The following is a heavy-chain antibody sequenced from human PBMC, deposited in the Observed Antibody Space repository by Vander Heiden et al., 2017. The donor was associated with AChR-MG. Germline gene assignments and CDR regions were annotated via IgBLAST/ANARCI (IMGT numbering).Heavy chain of an antibody. V-gene: IGHV4-34*01. D-gene: IGHD3-10*02. CDR2: INHSGSI. CDR3: ATGPGSWQALFD. CDR1: GGSFSGNY. Sequence: QGQLHQSGAGLLKPSETLSLTCGVSGGSFSGNYWSWIRQPPGGGLEWIGEINHSGSINYHPSLKNRVTISVDTSKNLFSLRLTSVTAADTAVYYCATGPGSWQALFDWGQGTLVTVSA. J-gene: IGHJ4*02.